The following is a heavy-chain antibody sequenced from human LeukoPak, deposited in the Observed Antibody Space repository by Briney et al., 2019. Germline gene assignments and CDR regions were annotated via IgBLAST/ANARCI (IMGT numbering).Heavy chain of an antibody. V-gene: IGHV3-30*18. CDR3: AKTLYDDIWGTHPYYYYGMDV. Sequence: GGSLRLSCATSGFPLSDYGIHWVRQAPGKGLEWVAIISFDGNKKYYADSVKGRFTISRDNSKNTVYLQMNSLRAEDTALYYCAKTLYDDIWGTHPYYYYGMDVWGQGTTVTVSS. CDR1: GFPLSDYG. J-gene: IGHJ6*02. D-gene: IGHD3-16*01. CDR2: ISFDGNKK.